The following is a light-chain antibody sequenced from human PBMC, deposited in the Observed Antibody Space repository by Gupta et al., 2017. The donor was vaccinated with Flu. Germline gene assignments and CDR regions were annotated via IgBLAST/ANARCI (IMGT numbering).Light chain of an antibody. J-gene: IGLJ2*01. CDR3: QVWDSSGDHRI. CDR2: DET. V-gene: IGLV3-21*02. Sequence: SYVLTQPPSVSVAPGQTARIACGGNNIGSQRVHWYQQKPGQAPVLVVYDETYRPSGIPVRFSGSSSGNTATLTISRVEAGDEADYYCQVWDSSGDHRIFGGGTKMTVL. CDR1: NIGSQR.